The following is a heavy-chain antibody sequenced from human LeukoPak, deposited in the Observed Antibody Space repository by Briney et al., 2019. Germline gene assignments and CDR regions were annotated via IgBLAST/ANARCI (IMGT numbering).Heavy chain of an antibody. V-gene: IGHV3-23*01. CDR1: GFTFSSYA. Sequence: GGSLGLSCAASGFTFSSYAMSGVRQAPGKGLEWVSAISGSGGSTYYADSVKGRFTISRDNSKNTLYLQMNSLRAEDTAVYYCAREIEENDYSNGGIFPDYWGQGTLVTVSS. J-gene: IGHJ4*02. D-gene: IGHD4-11*01. CDR3: AREIEENDYSNGGIFPDY. CDR2: ISGSGGST.